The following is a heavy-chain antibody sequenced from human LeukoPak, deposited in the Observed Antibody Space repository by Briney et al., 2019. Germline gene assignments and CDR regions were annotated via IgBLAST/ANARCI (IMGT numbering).Heavy chain of an antibody. Sequence: GGTLRLSCAASGFTFTSYAMTWLRQAPGKGLEWVSGISNSGSSTYYADSVKGRFTISRDNSKNTLYLQLSSLRAEDTAMYNCARVGRYDFWSGYENPFDYWGQGTLVTVSS. D-gene: IGHD3-3*01. CDR2: ISNSGSST. CDR3: ARVGRYDFWSGYENPFDY. CDR1: GFTFTSYA. J-gene: IGHJ4*02. V-gene: IGHV3-23*05.